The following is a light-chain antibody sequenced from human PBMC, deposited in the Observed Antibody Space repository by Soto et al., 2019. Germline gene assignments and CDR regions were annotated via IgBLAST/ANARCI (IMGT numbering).Light chain of an antibody. V-gene: IGLV3-21*02. CDR1: NIGTKS. Sequence: SYELTHPPSVSVAPGQTARITCERNNIGTKSVHWYQQKPGQAPVLVVYGDSDRPSGNPERFSGSNSENTATLTITRVEAGAEDDYYCQVWDSSSDHVVFGGGTKVTVL. CDR3: QVWDSSSDHVV. J-gene: IGLJ2*01. CDR2: GDS.